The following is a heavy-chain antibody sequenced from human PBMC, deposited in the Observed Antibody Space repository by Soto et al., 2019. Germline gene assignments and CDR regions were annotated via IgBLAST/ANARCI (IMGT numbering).Heavy chain of an antibody. CDR1: GYTFSSYG. D-gene: IGHD6-19*01. J-gene: IGHJ6*02. CDR3: AREGIGVYYYEGMDV. CDR2: ISGYNGNT. Sequence: QVQLEQSGAEVKKPGASVKVSCKASGYTFSSYGISWVRQAPGQGLERMGWISGYNGNTNYELKFQDRVTMTTDTSTNPAYMELRSLRSDDTAVYYCAREGIGVYYYEGMDVWGQGTTVTVSS. V-gene: IGHV1-18*01.